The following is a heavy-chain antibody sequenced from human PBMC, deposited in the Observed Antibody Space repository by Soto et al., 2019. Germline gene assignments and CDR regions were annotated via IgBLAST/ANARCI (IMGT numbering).Heavy chain of an antibody. V-gene: IGHV5-51*01. J-gene: IGHJ5*02. CDR1: GYSFTSYW. CDR3: ARRKYGWFAELQIHNCFDH. Sequence: GESLKISCKGSGYSFTSYWIGWVRQMPGKGLEWMGIIYPGDSDTRYSPSFQGQVTISADKSISTAYLQWSSLKASDTAMYYCARRKYGWFAELQIHNCFDHWGQGTLVTVSS. CDR2: IYPGDSDT. D-gene: IGHD3-10*01.